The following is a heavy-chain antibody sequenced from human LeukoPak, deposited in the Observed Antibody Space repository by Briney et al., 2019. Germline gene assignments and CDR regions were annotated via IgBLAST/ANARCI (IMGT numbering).Heavy chain of an antibody. CDR3: AKRDSSDYYYCDY. J-gene: IGHJ4*02. CDR2: IGGSGGTT. V-gene: IGHV3-23*01. D-gene: IGHD3-22*01. Sequence: GGSLRLSCAASGFTFSSFAVSWVRQAPGEGLEWVSAIGGSGGTTYYADSVKGRFTISRDNSKNTLYLQMNSLRAEDTAVYYYAKRDSSDYYYCDYWGQGTLVTVSS. CDR1: GFTFSSFA.